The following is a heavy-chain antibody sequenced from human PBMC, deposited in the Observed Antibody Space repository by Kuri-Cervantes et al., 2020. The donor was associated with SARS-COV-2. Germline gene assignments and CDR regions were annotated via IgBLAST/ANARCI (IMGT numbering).Heavy chain of an antibody. CDR3: ARYDSYDYYFDY. V-gene: IGHV4-38-2*01. CDR2: IYYSGST. CDR1: GYSISSGYY. J-gene: IGHJ4*02. D-gene: IGHD5-18*01. Sequence: SETLSLSCAVSGYSISSGYYWGWIRQPPGKGLEWIGYIYYSGSTNYNPSLKSRVTISVDTSKNQFSLKLSSVTAADTAVYYCARYDSYDYYFDYWGQGTLVHVSS.